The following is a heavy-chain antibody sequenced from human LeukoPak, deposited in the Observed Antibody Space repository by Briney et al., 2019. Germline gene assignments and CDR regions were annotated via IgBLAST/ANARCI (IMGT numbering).Heavy chain of an antibody. CDR3: ASTTVTTGGVDY. CDR2: IYYSGST. J-gene: IGHJ4*02. Sequence: SETLSLTCTVSGGSISSYYWSWVRQPPGKGLEWVGYIYYSGSTNYNPSLKSRVTISVDTSKNQFSLKLSTMTAADTAVYYCASTTVTTGGVDYWGQGTLVTVSS. D-gene: IGHD4-17*01. CDR1: GGSISSYY. V-gene: IGHV4-59*01.